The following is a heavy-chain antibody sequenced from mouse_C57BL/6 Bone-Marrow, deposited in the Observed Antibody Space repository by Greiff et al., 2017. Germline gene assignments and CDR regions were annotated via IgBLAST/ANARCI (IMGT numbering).Heavy chain of an antibody. V-gene: IGHV8-8*01. Sequence: QVTLKESGPGILQPSQTLSLTCSFSGFSLSTFVMGVGGIRQPSGKGLEWLAPVWGDDDKYYNPALKSRLTISKDTSNNQVCLKIAHVDTADTATYYCARIDGNLFAYWGQGTLVTVSA. CDR1: GFSLSTFVMG. CDR3: ARIDGNLFAY. CDR2: VWGDDDK. D-gene: IGHD2-1*01. J-gene: IGHJ3*01.